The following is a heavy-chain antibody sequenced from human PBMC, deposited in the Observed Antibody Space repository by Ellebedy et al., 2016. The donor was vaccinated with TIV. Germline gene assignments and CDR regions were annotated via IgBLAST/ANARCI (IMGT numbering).Heavy chain of an antibody. V-gene: IGHV4-30-4*01. CDR2: IYYSGST. Sequence: MPSETLSLTCTVSGGSISSGDYYWSWIRQPPGKGLEWIGSIYYSGSTYYNPSLKSRVTISVDTSTNQFSLKLSSVTAADTAVYYCARDSGSYLSYFDYWGQGTLVTVSS. J-gene: IGHJ4*02. D-gene: IGHD1-26*01. CDR1: GGSISSGDYY. CDR3: ARDSGSYLSYFDY.